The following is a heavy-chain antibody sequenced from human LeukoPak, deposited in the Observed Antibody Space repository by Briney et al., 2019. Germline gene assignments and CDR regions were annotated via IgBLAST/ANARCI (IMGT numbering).Heavy chain of an antibody. CDR1: GGAIDNYS. J-gene: IGHJ3*02. Sequence: PSETLSLTCSVSGGAIDNYSWSWIRQPPGKGLEWIGYIYYSGTTHYNPSFKSRVTMSVDTSKNEFSLKVNSVTAAETGMYYCARLPPYDILTGGTFDIWGQGTMVTVAS. V-gene: IGHV4-59*01. CDR3: ARLPPYDILTGGTFDI. D-gene: IGHD3-9*01. CDR2: IYYSGTT.